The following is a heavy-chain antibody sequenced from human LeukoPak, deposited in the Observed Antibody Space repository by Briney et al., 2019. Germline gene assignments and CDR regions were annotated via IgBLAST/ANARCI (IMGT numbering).Heavy chain of an antibody. D-gene: IGHD3-16*02. CDR3: AKDGGRYRFDF. CDR1: GFSFSYFG. V-gene: IGHV3-30*18. Sequence: GGSLRLSCSTSGFSFSYFGMHWVRQAPGKGLQWVAAISFDGHATNYADFAKGRFTISRDRSKNSVYLQMNSLRPDDTALYYCAKDGGRYRFDFWGQGTMVTVSS. CDR2: ISFDGHAT. J-gene: IGHJ4*02.